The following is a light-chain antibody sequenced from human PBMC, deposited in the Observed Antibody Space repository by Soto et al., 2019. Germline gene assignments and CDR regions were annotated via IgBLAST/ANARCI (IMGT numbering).Light chain of an antibody. CDR1: SSDVGSSDY. V-gene: IGLV2-11*01. Sequence: QSALTQPRSVSGSPGQSVTISCTGTSSDVGSSDYVSWYQQHPVKAPTLLIYDVNKRPSGVPDRFSGYKSANTASLTISGLQAEDEADYYCSSYAGSAVIFGGGTKVTVL. CDR2: DVN. J-gene: IGLJ2*01. CDR3: SSYAGSAVI.